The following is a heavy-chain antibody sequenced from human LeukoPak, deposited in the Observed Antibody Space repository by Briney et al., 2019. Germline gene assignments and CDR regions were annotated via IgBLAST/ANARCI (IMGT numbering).Heavy chain of an antibody. D-gene: IGHD6-6*01. CDR1: GYTFTSYY. CDR3: ARDFSSSSSVYYYYYMDV. J-gene: IGHJ6*03. V-gene: IGHV1-46*01. CDR2: INPSGGST. Sequence: GASVKVSCKASGYTFTSYYMHWVRQAPGQGLEWMGIINPSGGSTSYAQKFQGRVTMTRDMSTSTVYMELSSLRSEDTAVYYCARDFSSSSSVYYYYYMDVWGKGTTVTVSS.